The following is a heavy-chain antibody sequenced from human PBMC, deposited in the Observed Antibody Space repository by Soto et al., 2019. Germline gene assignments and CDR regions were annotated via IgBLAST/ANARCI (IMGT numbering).Heavy chain of an antibody. D-gene: IGHD1-26*01. CDR1: GFTFSSYW. V-gene: IGHV3-74*01. CDR3: AKGLGSGSYAASDS. Sequence: GGSLRLSCAASGFTFSSYWMHWVRQAPGKGLVWVSRINSDGSSTSYADSVKGRFTISRDNAKNTLYLQVNSLRAEDTAVYYCAKGLGSGSYAASDSWGQGTLVTVSS. CDR2: INSDGSST. J-gene: IGHJ5*01.